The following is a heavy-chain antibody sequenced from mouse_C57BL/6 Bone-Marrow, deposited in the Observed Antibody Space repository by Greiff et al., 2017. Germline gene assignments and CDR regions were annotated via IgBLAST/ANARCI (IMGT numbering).Heavy chain of an antibody. J-gene: IGHJ1*03. D-gene: IGHD2-5*01. Sequence: QVQLKQPGAELVKPGASVKMSCKASGYTFTSYWITWVKQRPGQGLEWIGDIYPGSGSTNYNEKFKSKATLTVDTSSSTAYLQLSSLTSEDSAVYYCARPYYSNYWYFDVWGTGTTVTDSS. CDR1: GYTFTSYW. CDR3: ARPYYSNYWYFDV. CDR2: IYPGSGST. V-gene: IGHV1-55*01.